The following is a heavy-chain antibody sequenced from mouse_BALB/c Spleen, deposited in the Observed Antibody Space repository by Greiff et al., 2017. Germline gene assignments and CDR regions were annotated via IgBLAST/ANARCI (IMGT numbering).Heavy chain of an antibody. Sequence: LKQPGSELVRPGASVKLSCKASGYTFTSYWMHWVKQRPGQGLEWIGNIYPGSGSTNYDEKFKSKATLTVDTSSSTAYMQLSSLTSEDSAVYYCTRTGRYFDYWGQGTTLTVSS. CDR3: TRTGRYFDY. J-gene: IGHJ2*01. CDR1: GYTFTSYW. V-gene: IGHV1S22*01. D-gene: IGHD4-1*01. CDR2: IYPGSGST.